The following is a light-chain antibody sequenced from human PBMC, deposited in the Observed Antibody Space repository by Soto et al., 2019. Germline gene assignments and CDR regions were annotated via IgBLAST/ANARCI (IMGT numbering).Light chain of an antibody. CDR3: QQYSDWPLYT. J-gene: IGKJ2*01. CDR2: DAY. V-gene: IGKV3-15*01. CDR1: QSVGGY. Sequence: EIVMTQSPATLSVSLGERATLSCRASQSVGGYLAWYQQRPGQVPRLLIYDAYTRAAGVPARFSGSGSGTEFSLTISSLQSEDFAGYDGQQYSDWPLYTFGQGTKLEIK.